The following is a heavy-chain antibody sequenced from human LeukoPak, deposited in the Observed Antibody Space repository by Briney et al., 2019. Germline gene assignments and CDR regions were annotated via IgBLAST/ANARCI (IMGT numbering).Heavy chain of an antibody. CDR3: ARDARHCSSTSCSYFDY. D-gene: IGHD2-2*01. CDR1: GYTFTSYG. V-gene: IGHV1-18*01. J-gene: IGHJ4*02. Sequence: ASVKVSCKAYGYTFTSYGISWVRQAPGQGLEWMGWISAYNGNTNYAQKLQGRVTMTTDTSTSTAYMELRSLRSDDTAVYYCARDARHCSSTSCSYFDYWGQGTLVTVSS. CDR2: ISAYNGNT.